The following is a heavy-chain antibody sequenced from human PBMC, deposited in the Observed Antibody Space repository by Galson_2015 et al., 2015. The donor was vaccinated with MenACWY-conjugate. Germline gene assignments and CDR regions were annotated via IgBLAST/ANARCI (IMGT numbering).Heavy chain of an antibody. J-gene: IGHJ4*02. V-gene: IGHV1-46*01. Sequence: QSGAEVTKSGASVKVSCTASGYSFTSYYIHWVRQAPGQGLEWMGIINPSGGSTTYAQKFQGRVTTTRDTSTSTVYMEVSSLSSEDTAVYYCARGKATISTNDYFEYWGQGTLVTVSS. CDR2: INPSGGST. CDR3: ARGKATISTNDYFEY. D-gene: IGHD1-26*01. CDR1: GYSFTSYY.